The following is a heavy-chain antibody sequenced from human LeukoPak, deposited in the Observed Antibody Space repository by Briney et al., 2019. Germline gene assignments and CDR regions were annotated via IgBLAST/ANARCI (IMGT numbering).Heavy chain of an antibody. V-gene: IGHV3-53*01. J-gene: IGHJ4*02. CDR1: GFTVSSNY. Sequence: SGGSLRLSCAASGFTVSSNYMSWVRQAPGKGLEWVSVIYSGGSTYYADSVKGRFTISRDNSKNTLYLQMNSLRAEGTAVYYCARDSGESYSDWGQGTLVTVSS. CDR2: IYSGGST. CDR3: ARDSGESYSD. D-gene: IGHD1-26*01.